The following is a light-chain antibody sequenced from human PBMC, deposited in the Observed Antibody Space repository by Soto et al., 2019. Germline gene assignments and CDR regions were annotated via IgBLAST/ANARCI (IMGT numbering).Light chain of an antibody. Sequence: EIVLTQSPGTLSLSLGERATLSCRASQSVSSNYLAWYQQKAGQAPRLLIYEASSRATGIPDRFSGSGSGTDFTLAISRLEPEDFAVYYCQQYSSPPVTFGQGTKVEIK. CDR2: EAS. CDR1: QSVSSNY. V-gene: IGKV3-20*01. CDR3: QQYSSPPVT. J-gene: IGKJ1*01.